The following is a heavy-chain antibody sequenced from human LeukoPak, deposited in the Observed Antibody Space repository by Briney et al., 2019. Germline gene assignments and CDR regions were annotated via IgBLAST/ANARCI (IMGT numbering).Heavy chain of an antibody. CDR1: GYSFTSYW. V-gene: IGHV5-51*01. J-gene: IGHJ4*02. Sequence: GESLKISCKGSGYSFTSYWISWVRQMPGKGLEWMGIIYPGDSDTRYSPSFQGQVTISADKSISTAYLQWSSLKASDTAMYYCATSSALRGYPIDYWGQGTLVTVSS. CDR2: IYPGDSDT. CDR3: ATSSALRGYPIDY. D-gene: IGHD6-6*01.